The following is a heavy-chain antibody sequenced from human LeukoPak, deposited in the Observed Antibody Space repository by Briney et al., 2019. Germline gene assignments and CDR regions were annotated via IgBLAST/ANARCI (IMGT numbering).Heavy chain of an antibody. CDR2: INPSGGST. CDR1: GYTFTSYY. J-gene: IGHJ4*02. Sequence: ASVTVSCTASGYTFTSYYMHWVRQAPGQGLEWMGIINPSGGSTSYAQKFQGRVTMTRDTSTSTVYMELSSLRSEDTAVYYCAGGRIQLWPDYWGQGTLVTVSS. V-gene: IGHV1-46*01. CDR3: AGGRIQLWPDY. D-gene: IGHD5-18*01.